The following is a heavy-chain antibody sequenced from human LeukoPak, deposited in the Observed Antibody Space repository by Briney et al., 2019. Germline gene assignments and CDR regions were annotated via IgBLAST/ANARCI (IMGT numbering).Heavy chain of an antibody. CDR2: LIPIFGTA. V-gene: IGHV1-69*05. CDR1: GGTFSSYA. J-gene: IGHJ4*02. CDR3: ASRHPRSGYYSGFFDY. Sequence: SVKVSCKASGGTFSSYAISWVRQAPGQGLEWMGGLIPIFGTANYAQKFQGRVTITTDESTSTAYMELSSLRSEDTAVYYCASRHPRSGYYSGFFDYWGQGTLVTVSS. D-gene: IGHD3-22*01.